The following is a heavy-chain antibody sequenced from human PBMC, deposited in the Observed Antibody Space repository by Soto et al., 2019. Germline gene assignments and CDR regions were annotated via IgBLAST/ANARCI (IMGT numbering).Heavy chain of an antibody. CDR1: GFTFSHYA. V-gene: IGHV3-23*01. J-gene: IGHJ6*02. Sequence: EVHLLESGGGLVQPGGSLRLSCAASGFTFSHYAMSSVRQAPGRGLQWVSTVTSSGDSTYYADSVRGRFTVSRDKSENTLFLHMSSLRVEATAVYYCAKAAPDCGGDCSGVYYYGMDVWGQGTTVTVSS. D-gene: IGHD2-21*02. CDR3: AKAAPDCGGDCSGVYYYGMDV. CDR2: VTSSGDST.